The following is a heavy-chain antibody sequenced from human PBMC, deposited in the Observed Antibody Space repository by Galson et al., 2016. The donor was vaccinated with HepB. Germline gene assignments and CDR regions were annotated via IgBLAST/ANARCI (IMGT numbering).Heavy chain of an antibody. D-gene: IGHD3-10*01. CDR3: AREGTVDYYGSGSYACYYYGMDV. V-gene: IGHV1-18*04. J-gene: IGHJ6*02. Sequence: SVKVSCKASGYTFFSHGISWVRQAPGQGLEWIGWISGNNTHTNYAQKFQGRVTMTTDTFTTTAYMELRSLRSDDTAVYYCAREGTVDYYGSGSYACYYYGMDVWGQGTTVTVSS. CDR2: ISGNNTHT. CDR1: GYTFFSHG.